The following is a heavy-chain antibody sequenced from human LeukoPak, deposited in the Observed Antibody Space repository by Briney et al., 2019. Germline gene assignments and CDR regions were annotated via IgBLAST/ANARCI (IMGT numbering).Heavy chain of an antibody. CDR3: VRERRHYYDSSGYYFFDY. Sequence: ASVKVSCKASGYTFTSYYMHWVRQAPGQGPEWVGWITPYSGGTDYAQKFQDRVTMTSDTATSTAYMTLSRVRSDDTAVYYCVRERRHYYDSSGYYFFDYWGQGTLVTVSS. CDR1: GYTFTSYY. CDR2: ITPYSGGT. V-gene: IGHV1-2*02. J-gene: IGHJ4*02. D-gene: IGHD3-22*01.